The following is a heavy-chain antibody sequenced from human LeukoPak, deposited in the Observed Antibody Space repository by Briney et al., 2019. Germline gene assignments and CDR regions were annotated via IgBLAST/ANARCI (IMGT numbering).Heavy chain of an antibody. J-gene: IGHJ6*03. Sequence: ASVKVSCKASVYTFTGYYMHWVRQAPGQGREWRGWMNPNSGNTGYAQKFQGRVTMTRNTSISTAYMKLSSLRSEDAAVYYCARVTMVRGVIFRPYYYYYMDVWGKGTTVTISS. CDR3: ARVTMVRGVIFRPYYYYYMDV. V-gene: IGHV1-8*02. CDR2: MNPNSGNT. D-gene: IGHD3-10*01. CDR1: VYTFTGYY.